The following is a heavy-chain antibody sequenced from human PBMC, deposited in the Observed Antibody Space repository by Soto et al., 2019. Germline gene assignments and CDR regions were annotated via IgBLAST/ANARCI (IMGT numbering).Heavy chain of an antibody. J-gene: IGHJ3*02. CDR2: IYYSGST. Sequence: PETLCLPYTGSGGTISRYWWSWIRQPPGKGLEWIGYIYYSGSTNYNPSLKSRVTISVDTSKNQFSLKLSSVTAADTAVYYCARVWGGAFDIWGQGTMVT. CDR3: ARVWGGAFDI. V-gene: IGHV4-59*01. D-gene: IGHD3-10*01. CDR1: GGTISRYW.